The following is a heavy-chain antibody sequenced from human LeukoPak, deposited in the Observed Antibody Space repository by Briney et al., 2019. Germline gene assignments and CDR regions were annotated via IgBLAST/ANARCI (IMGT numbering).Heavy chain of an antibody. Sequence: GGSLRLSCAASGFTFSSYAVSWVRQAPGKGLEWVSAISGSGGSTYYADSVKGRFTISRDNSKNTLFLQMNSLRVEDTAVYYCARSITGNAFDIWGQGTLVIVSS. V-gene: IGHV3-23*01. D-gene: IGHD1-20*01. CDR1: GFTFSSYA. CDR3: ARSITGNAFDI. J-gene: IGHJ3*02. CDR2: ISGSGGST.